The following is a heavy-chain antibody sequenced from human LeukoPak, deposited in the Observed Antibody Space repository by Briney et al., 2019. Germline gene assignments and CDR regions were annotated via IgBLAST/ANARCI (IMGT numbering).Heavy chain of an antibody. V-gene: IGHV3-23*01. CDR3: AKLSGYSYGYGHHLDF. D-gene: IGHD5-18*01. J-gene: IGHJ4*02. CDR2: ITGNGAST. Sequence: GGSLRLSCAASGFTFSTYAMTWVRQAPGKGLEWVSAITGNGASTYYADSVKGRFTISRDNSKNTLYPQMNSLRGEDTAVYNCAKLSGYSYGYGHHLDFWGQGSLVTVSS. CDR1: GFTFSTYA.